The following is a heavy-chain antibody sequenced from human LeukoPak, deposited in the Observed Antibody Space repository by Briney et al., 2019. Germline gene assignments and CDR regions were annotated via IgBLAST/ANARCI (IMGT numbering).Heavy chain of an antibody. CDR3: ARQWSGLVYYMDV. V-gene: IGHV3-20*04. Sequence: PGGSLRLSCAASGFTFRSYAMSWVHQAPGKGLEWVSGINWNGGSTGYADSVKGRFTISRDNSKNTLYLHMNSLRAEDTAVYYCARQWSGLVYYMDVWGKGTTVTVSS. J-gene: IGHJ6*03. D-gene: IGHD3-10*01. CDR1: GFTFRSYA. CDR2: INWNGGST.